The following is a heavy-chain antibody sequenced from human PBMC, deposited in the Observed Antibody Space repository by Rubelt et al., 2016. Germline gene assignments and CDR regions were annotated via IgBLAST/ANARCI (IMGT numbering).Heavy chain of an antibody. D-gene: IGHD1-14*01. CDR3: VRGHHGLEV. J-gene: IGHJ6*02. V-gene: IGHV4-59*02. CDR2: VSRSGSP. Sequence: QVLLQDSGPRLVKPSETLSLTCTVSGASVNTYWWTWLRQPPGKGLEWIGHVSRSGSPDYNPSLNGRATISMDTSTNQFSLGLNSMTAADTAAYYCVRGHHGLEVWGPRTSVTVSS. CDR1: GASVNTYW.